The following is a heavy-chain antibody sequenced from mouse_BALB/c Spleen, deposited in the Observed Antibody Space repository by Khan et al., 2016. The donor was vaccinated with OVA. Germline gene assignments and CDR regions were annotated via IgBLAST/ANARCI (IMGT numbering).Heavy chain of an antibody. CDR2: IFPGDGST. CDR3: ARGGDGGFAY. CDR1: GYTFTSYD. D-gene: IGHD3-3*01. V-gene: IGHV1-85*01. J-gene: IGHJ3*01. Sequence: QIQLVQSGAELVKPGASVKLSCKASGYTFTSYDINWVRQRPEQGLEWIGWIFPGDGSTKYNEKFKGKATLTTDKSSRTAYMQLHRLTSEDSAVFVWARGGDGGFAYWGQGTLVTVSA.